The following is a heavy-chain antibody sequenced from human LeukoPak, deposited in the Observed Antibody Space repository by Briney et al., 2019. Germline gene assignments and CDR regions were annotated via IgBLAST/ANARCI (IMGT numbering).Heavy chain of an antibody. D-gene: IGHD6-13*01. Sequence: GGSLRLSCVASGFSVSSNYMNWVRQAPGKGLEWVSVIHSGGTTYYADSVKGRFTISRDNAKNSLYLQMNSLRAEDTAVYYCIAAAANAPFGAFDIWGQGTMVAVSS. V-gene: IGHV3-66*01. CDR1: GFSVSSNY. CDR3: IAAAANAPFGAFDI. CDR2: IHSGGTT. J-gene: IGHJ3*02.